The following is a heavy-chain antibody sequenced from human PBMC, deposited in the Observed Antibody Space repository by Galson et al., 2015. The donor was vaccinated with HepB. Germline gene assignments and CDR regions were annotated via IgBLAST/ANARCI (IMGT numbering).Heavy chain of an antibody. D-gene: IGHD3-9*01. CDR2: ISGNGGSL. CDR3: AKGYFEWYRRGRHVFDI. Sequence: SLRLSCAASGFTFSSYAMNWVRRAPGKGLEWVSTISGNGGSLYYADSVRGRFTISRDNSKNTQYLQMDSLRGEDTAVYYCAKGYFEWYRRGRHVFDIWGQGQMVIVSS. V-gene: IGHV3-23*01. J-gene: IGHJ3*02. CDR1: GFTFSSYA.